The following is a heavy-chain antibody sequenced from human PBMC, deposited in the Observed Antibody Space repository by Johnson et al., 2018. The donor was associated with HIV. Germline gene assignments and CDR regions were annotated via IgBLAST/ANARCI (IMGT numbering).Heavy chain of an antibody. D-gene: IGHD3-16*01. CDR2: ITWSGGGT. CDR1: GFTFFDYY. V-gene: IGHV3-11*06. CDR3: ARGGRAKDAFDI. Sequence: QVQLVESGGGLVKPGGSLRLSCAAFGFTFFDYYMSWIRQAPGKGLEWVSGITWSGGGTTYADSVKGRFTVSSDNAKNSLYLQMNSLRAEDTALYYCARGGRAKDAFDIWGQGTMVTVSS. J-gene: IGHJ3*02.